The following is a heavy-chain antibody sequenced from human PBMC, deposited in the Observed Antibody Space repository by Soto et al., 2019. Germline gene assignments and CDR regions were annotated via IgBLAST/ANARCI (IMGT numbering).Heavy chain of an antibody. CDR1: DYD. V-gene: IGHV4-30-4*01. CDR2: IYDSGST. D-gene: IGHD3-9*01. CDR3: ARHKILDYDILTGYLGGAFDI. J-gene: IGHJ3*02. Sequence: DYDMHCVRQPPGKGLEWIGYIYDSGSTYYNPSLKSRVTISVDTSKNQFSLKLSSVTAADTAVYYCARHKILDYDILTGYLGGAFDIWGQGTMVTVSS.